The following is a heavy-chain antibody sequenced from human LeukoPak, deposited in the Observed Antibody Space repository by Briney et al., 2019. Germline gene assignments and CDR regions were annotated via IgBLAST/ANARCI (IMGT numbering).Heavy chain of an antibody. CDR2: ASHIGDNK. CDR3: AREIPNAFDI. CDR1: GFTFSSYG. V-gene: IGHV3-30*19. J-gene: IGHJ3*02. Sequence: PGGSLRLSCAASGFTFSSYGMHWVRQAPGKGLEWVAVASHIGDNKYYPNAVRGRFTISRDNSKDTLFLQMDSLRTEDTAVYYCAREIPNAFDIWGQGTMVTVSS.